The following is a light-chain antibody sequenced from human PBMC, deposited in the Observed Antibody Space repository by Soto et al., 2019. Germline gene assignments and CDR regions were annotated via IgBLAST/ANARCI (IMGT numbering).Light chain of an antibody. CDR3: QQYNSYSPERT. CDR2: DAS. CDR1: QSISSW. J-gene: IGKJ1*01. V-gene: IGKV1-5*01. Sequence: DIQMTKSPSTLSASVGDRVTTTCRASQSISSWLAWYQQKTGKAPKLLIYDASSLESGVPSRFSGSRSGTEFTLTISRLQTDDFATYYCQQYNSYSPERTVGQFTKVEIK.